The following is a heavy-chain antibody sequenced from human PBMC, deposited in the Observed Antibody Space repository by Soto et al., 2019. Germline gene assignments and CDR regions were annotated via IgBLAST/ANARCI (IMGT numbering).Heavy chain of an antibody. D-gene: IGHD3-3*01. J-gene: IGHJ6*02. CDR2: ISSSSSYI. CDR3: ARDVGIFGVVWPGNHYYGMDV. CDR1: GFTFSSYS. V-gene: IGHV3-21*01. Sequence: PGGSLRLSCAASGFTFSSYSMNWVRQAPGKGLEWVSSISSSSSYIYYADSVKGRFTISRDNAKNSLYLQMNSLRAEDTAVYYCARDVGIFGVVWPGNHYYGMDVWGQGTTVTVSS.